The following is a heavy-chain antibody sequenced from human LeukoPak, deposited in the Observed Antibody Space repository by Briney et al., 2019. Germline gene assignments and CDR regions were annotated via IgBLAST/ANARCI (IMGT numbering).Heavy chain of an antibody. CDR2: IYTSGST. CDR3: ARGDISINYYDSTVALDY. V-gene: IGHV4-61*02. CDR1: GGSISSGSYY. D-gene: IGHD3-22*01. J-gene: IGHJ4*02. Sequence: SETLSLTCTVSGGSISSGSYYWSWIRQPAGKGLEWIGRIYTSGSTNYNPSLKSRVTISVDTSKNQFSLKLSSVTAADTAVYYCARGDISINYYDSTVALDYWGQGTLVTVSS.